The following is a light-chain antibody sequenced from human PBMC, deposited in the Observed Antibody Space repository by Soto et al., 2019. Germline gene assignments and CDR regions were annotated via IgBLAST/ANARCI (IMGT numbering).Light chain of an antibody. CDR3: QQTDKTPYT. Sequence: DLQMTQSPSSLSASVGDRVTITCRASQYIRTYLNWYQQKPGKAPKLLICATSTLHSGVPSRCRGSGSGTDFTITISSLQPEDFATYYCQQTDKTPYTVGQGTKLDIK. J-gene: IGKJ2*01. V-gene: IGKV1-39*01. CDR2: ATS. CDR1: QYIRTY.